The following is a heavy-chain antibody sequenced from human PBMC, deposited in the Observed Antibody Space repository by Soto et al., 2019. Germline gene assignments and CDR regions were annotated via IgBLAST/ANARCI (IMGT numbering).Heavy chain of an antibody. V-gene: IGHV1-69*13. CDR3: ARERDCSGGSCYPGFDY. J-gene: IGHJ4*02. CDR2: IIPIFGTA. CDR1: GCTFSSYA. D-gene: IGHD2-15*01. Sequence: SVKVSCKASGCTFSSYAISWVRQAPGQGLEWMGGIIPIFGTANYAQKFQGRVTITADESTSTAYMELSSLRSEDTAVYYCARERDCSGGSCYPGFDYWGQGTLVTVSS.